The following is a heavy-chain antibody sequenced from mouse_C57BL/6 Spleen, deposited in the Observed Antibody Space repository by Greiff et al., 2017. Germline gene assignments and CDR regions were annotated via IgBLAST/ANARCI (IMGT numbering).Heavy chain of an antibody. CDR1: GFTFTDYY. CDR3: AIYYDYAFAY. J-gene: IGHJ3*01. D-gene: IGHD2-4*01. V-gene: IGHV7-3*01. CDR2: IRNKANGYTT. Sequence: EVKLVESGGGLVQPGGSLSLSCAASGFTFTDYYMSWVRQPPGKALEWLGFIRNKANGYTTEYSASVKGRFTISRDNSQSILYLQMNALRAEDSATYYCAIYYDYAFAYWGQGTLVTVSA.